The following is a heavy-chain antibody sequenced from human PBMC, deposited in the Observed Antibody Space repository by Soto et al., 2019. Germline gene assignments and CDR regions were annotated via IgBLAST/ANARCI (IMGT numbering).Heavy chain of an antibody. J-gene: IGHJ4*02. D-gene: IGHD4-17*01. CDR3: AIYRLSVTPSLVFDY. CDR1: GYSFTNSG. CDR2: ISTYNGNT. Sequence: GASVKVSCKASGYSFTNSGFSWLRQAPGQGHEWMGWISTYNGNTDYPQKFQGRVTMTTDTSTSTAYMELRSLRSDDTAVYYCAIYRLSVTPSLVFDYWGQGSLVTVSA. V-gene: IGHV1-18*01.